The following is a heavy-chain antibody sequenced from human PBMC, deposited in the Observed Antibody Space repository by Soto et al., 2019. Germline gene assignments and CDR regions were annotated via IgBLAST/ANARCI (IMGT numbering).Heavy chain of an antibody. Sequence: QITLKESGPAVVRPTQTLTLTCTFSGFSLNNSGVGVGWIRQPPGKALEWLALIRWNDDQRYSPSLKTRLSITKDTSKNQVVFKMTNMDPLDTGTYYCAKRMYHYLIYPVLDWDHWGQGTRLTVSS. V-gene: IGHV2-5*01. J-gene: IGHJ4*02. CDR1: GFSLNNSGVG. CDR3: AKRMYHYLIYPVLDWDH. D-gene: IGHD3-9*01. CDR2: IRWNDDQ.